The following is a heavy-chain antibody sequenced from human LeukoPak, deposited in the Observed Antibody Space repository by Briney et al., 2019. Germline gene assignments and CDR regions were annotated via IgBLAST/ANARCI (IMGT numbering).Heavy chain of an antibody. Sequence: GGSLRLSCAASGFTFSDYYMSWIRQAPGKGLEWVLYISSSGGNIYYADSVKGRFTISRDNAKNSLSLEMNSLRVEDTGVYYCARGTTGTTVAYGYSLDSWGQGTLVTVS. CDR3: ARGTTGTTVAYGYSLDS. CDR2: ISSSGGNI. CDR1: GFTFSDYY. J-gene: IGHJ4*02. V-gene: IGHV3-11*01. D-gene: IGHD1-7*01.